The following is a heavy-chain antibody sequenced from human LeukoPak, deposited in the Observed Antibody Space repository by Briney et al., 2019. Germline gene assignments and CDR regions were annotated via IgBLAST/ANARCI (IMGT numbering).Heavy chain of an antibody. J-gene: IGHJ5*02. CDR1: GFTFSSYA. CDR3: AKAKLRKFDYAFWFGP. CDR2: ISGSGGST. V-gene: IGHV3-23*01. Sequence: GGSLRLSCAASGFTFSSYAMSWVRQAPGKGLEWVSAISGSGGSTYYADSVKGRFTISRDNSKNTLYLQMNSLRAEDTAVYYCAKAKLRKFDYAFWFGPWGQGTLVTVSS. D-gene: IGHD4-17*01.